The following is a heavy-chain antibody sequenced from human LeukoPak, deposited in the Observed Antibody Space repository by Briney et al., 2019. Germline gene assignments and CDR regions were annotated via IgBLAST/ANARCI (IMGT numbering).Heavy chain of an antibody. J-gene: IGHJ5*02. D-gene: IGHD2-2*01. CDR3: ARRKGYCSSTSCSNWFDP. CDR1: GGSVSSGGYY. V-gene: IGHV4-31*03. Sequence: PSETLSLTCTVSGGSVSSGGYYWSWIRQHPGKGLEWIGYIYYSGSTYYNPSLKSRVTISVDTSKNQFSLKLSSVTAADTAVYYCARRKGYCSSTSCSNWFDPWGQGTLVTVSS. CDR2: IYYSGST.